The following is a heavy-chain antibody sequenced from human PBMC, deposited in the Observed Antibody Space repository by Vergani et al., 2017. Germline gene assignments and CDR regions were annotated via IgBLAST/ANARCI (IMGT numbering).Heavy chain of an antibody. CDR2: ISYDGSNK. V-gene: IGHV3-30*18. D-gene: IGHD3-10*01. Sequence: QVQLVESGGGVVQPGRSLRLSCAASGFTFSSYAMHWVRQAPGKGLEWVAVISYDGSNKYYADSVKGRFTISRDNSKNTLYLQMNSLRAEDTAVYYCAKSPLPDYGSGSYYTPYYYYYRDVWGKGP. CDR1: GFTFSSYA. CDR3: AKSPLPDYGSGSYYTPYYYYYRDV. J-gene: IGHJ6*03.